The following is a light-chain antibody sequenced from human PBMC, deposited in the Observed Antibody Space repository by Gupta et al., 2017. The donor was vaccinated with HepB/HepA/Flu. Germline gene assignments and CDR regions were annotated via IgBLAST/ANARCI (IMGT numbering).Light chain of an antibody. CDR1: QSILYSSSTKNS. CDR2: WAS. Sequence: IVMTQTPDSLGVSLCERDTINCKSSQSILYSSSTKNSLAWYQQKPGQSPKLLIYWASTRESGVPDRFSGSGSGTDFTLTISNLQAEDVAVYYCQQSYSSPLTFGGGTKVEIK. J-gene: IGKJ4*01. V-gene: IGKV4-1*01. CDR3: QQSYSSPLT.